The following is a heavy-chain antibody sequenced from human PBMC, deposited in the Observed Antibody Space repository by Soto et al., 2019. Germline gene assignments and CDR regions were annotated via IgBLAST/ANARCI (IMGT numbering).Heavy chain of an antibody. J-gene: IGHJ4*02. Sequence: SETLSLTCAVYGGSFSGYYWSWIRQPPGKGLEWIGEINHSGSTNYNPSLKSRVTISVDTSKNQFSLKLSSVTAADTAVYYCARGSIVVVPAANGGVDYWGQGTLVTVSS. CDR2: INHSGST. CDR1: GGSFSGYY. V-gene: IGHV4-34*01. D-gene: IGHD2-2*01. CDR3: ARGSIVVVPAANGGVDY.